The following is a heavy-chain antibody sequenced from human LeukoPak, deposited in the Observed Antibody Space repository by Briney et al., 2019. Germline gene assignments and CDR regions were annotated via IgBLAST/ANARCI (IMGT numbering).Heavy chain of an antibody. CDR2: IGGSGVNT. J-gene: IGHJ4*02. CDR3: AKEPEYDYSNSYFDY. CDR1: GFTFSSYA. V-gene: IGHV3-23*01. Sequence: GGSLRLSCAASGFTFSSYAMSWVRQAPGKGLEWVSAIGGSGVNTYYADSVKGRFTISRDNSKNTLYLQMNSLRAEDTAVYYCAKEPEYDYSNSYFDYWGQGTLVTVSS. D-gene: IGHD4-11*01.